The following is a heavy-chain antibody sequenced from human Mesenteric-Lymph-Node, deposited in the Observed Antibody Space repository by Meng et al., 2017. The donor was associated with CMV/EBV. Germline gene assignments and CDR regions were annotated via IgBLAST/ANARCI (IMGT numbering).Heavy chain of an antibody. CDR1: GYTFTGYY. CDR3: ARVYSNYYGMDV. CDR2: INPNSGGT. V-gene: IGHV1-2*02. Sequence: ASVKVSCKASGYTFTGYYMHWVRQAPGQGLEWMGWINPNSGGTNYAQKFQGRVTMTRDTSISTAYMELSRLRSDDTAVHYCARVYSNYYGMDVWGQGTTVTVSS. D-gene: IGHD5-18*01. J-gene: IGHJ6*02.